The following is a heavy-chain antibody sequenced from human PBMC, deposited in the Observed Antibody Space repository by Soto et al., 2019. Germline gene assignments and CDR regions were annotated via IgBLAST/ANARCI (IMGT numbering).Heavy chain of an antibody. CDR3: ARDSKNRQDGMDV. CDR2: ISVIGDYT. D-gene: IGHD6-13*01. V-gene: IGHV3-21*01. Sequence: EVQLVESGGGLVKPGGSLRLSCEGSGFTFSSYGINWVRQAPGKGLEWVSSISVIGDYTFYADSVKGRFTISRDNAKNSLFRQMDSLRVEDTAVYFCARDSKNRQDGMDVWGQGNTVIVSS. CDR1: GFTFSSYG. J-gene: IGHJ6*02.